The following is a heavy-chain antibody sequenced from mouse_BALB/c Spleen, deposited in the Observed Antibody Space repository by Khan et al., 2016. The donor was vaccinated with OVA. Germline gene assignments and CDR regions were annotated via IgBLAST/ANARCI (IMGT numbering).Heavy chain of an antibody. D-gene: IGHD1-3*01. V-gene: IGHV1-5*01. CDR3: TRGGYSSFAY. CDR2: IFPGNSDT. Sequence: VQLQQSGTVLARPGASVKMSCKASGYNFTDYLIHWVKQRPGQGLEWIGDIFPGNSDTTYNQKFRDKAKLTADTSASAAYMELSSLTNEDSAVYYCTRGGYSSFAYWGQGTLVTVSA. J-gene: IGHJ3*01. CDR1: GYNFTDYL.